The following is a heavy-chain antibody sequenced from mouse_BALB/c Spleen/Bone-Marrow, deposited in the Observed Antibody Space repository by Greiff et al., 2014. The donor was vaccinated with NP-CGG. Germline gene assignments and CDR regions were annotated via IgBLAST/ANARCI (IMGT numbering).Heavy chain of an antibody. Sequence: QVQLQQSGLGLVAPSQSLSITCTVSGFSLIGNGVNWVRQPPGKGLEWLGMIWGDGSTDYNSALKSRLSISKDISKSQAFLKMNSRQTYDTARYDCARDVTNWWYFAVWGAGTTVTVSS. CDR3: ARDVTNWWYFAV. CDR1: GFSLIGNG. V-gene: IGHV2-6-7*01. D-gene: IGHD4-1*01. J-gene: IGHJ1*01. CDR2: IWGDGST.